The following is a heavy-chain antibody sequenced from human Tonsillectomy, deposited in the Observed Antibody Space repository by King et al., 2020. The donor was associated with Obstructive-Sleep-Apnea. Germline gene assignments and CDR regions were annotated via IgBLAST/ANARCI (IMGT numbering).Heavy chain of an antibody. J-gene: IGHJ3*02. D-gene: IGHD4-23*01. Sequence: SGPGLVKHSETLSLTCTVSGGSISSYSWTWIRQPSGKGLEWLRYRYNTWSTNYNPTLKSRVTISIDTSKNQFSLKLSSVTAADTAVYYCARVWSTVVTNDAFDIWGQGTMVTVSS. CDR2: RYNTWST. CDR3: ARVWSTVVTNDAFDI. V-gene: IGHV4-59*01. CDR1: GGSISSYS.